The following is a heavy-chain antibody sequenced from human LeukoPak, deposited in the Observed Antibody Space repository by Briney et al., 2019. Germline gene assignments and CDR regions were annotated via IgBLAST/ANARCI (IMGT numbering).Heavy chain of an antibody. CDR3: VSFYEAY. V-gene: IGHV3-74*01. CDR1: GNYW. D-gene: IGHD2/OR15-2a*01. CDR2: INSDGGWT. Sequence: GGSLRLSCAASGNYWMHWVRQAPGKGLVWVSHINSDGGWTSYADSVKGRFTISKDNAKNTVYLQMNNLRAEDTAVYYCVSFYEAYWGRGTLVTVSS. J-gene: IGHJ4*02.